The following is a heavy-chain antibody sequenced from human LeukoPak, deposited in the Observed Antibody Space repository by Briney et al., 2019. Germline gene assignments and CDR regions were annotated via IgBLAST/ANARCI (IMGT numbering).Heavy chain of an antibody. V-gene: IGHV1-2*04. CDR1: GYTFTNYD. Sequence: ASVKVSCKSSGYTFTNYDINWVRQATGQGLEWMGWMNPNSGGTNYAQKFQGWVTMTRDTSISTAYMELSRLRSDDTAVYYCARGGIAAAADDAFDIWGQGTMVTVSS. CDR3: ARGGIAAAADDAFDI. J-gene: IGHJ3*02. CDR2: MNPNSGGT. D-gene: IGHD6-13*01.